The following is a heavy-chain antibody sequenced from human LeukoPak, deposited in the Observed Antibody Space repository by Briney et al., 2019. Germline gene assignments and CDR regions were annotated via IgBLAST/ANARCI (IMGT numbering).Heavy chain of an antibody. Sequence: GGSLRLSCAASGFTFSTYAMHWVRQAPGKGLEWVAVISYDGSSKYYADSVKGRFTISRDNSKNTLYLQMNSLRAEDTAVYHCARARSSYGYGDAFDIWGQGTMVTVSS. V-gene: IGHV3-30*04. CDR2: ISYDGSSK. CDR1: GFTFSTYA. CDR3: ARARSSYGYGDAFDI. D-gene: IGHD5-18*01. J-gene: IGHJ3*02.